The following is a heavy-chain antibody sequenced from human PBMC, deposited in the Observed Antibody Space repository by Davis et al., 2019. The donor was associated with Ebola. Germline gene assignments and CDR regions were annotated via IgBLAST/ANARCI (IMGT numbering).Heavy chain of an antibody. CDR3: ARLVRPRIPSGSYVSGMDV. CDR2: IYYSGST. CDR1: GGSISSSSYY. J-gene: IGHJ6*04. D-gene: IGHD1-26*01. Sequence: PSETLSLTCTVSGGSISSSSYYWGWIRQPPGKGLEWIGSIYYSGSTYYNPSLKSRVTISVDTSKNQFSLKLSSVTAADTAVYYCARLVRPRIPSGSYVSGMDVWGKGTTVTVSS. V-gene: IGHV4-39*07.